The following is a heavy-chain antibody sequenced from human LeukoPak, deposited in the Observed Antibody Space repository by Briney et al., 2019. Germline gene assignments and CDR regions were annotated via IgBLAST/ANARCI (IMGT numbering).Heavy chain of an antibody. D-gene: IGHD3-22*01. Sequence: GGSLRLSCAASGFTFSTYAMSWVRQAPGKGLEWVSSISGSGSLTYYAGSVKGRFTISRDNSKDTLYLQMNSLRVEDTAVYYCAKDRPNYYDSSGHYYRRDGDYWGQGTLVTVSS. CDR2: ISGSGSLT. CDR1: GFTFSTYA. V-gene: IGHV3-23*01. J-gene: IGHJ4*02. CDR3: AKDRPNYYDSSGHYYRRDGDY.